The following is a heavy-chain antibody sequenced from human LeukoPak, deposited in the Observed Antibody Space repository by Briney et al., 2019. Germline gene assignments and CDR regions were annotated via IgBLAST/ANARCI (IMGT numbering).Heavy chain of an antibody. CDR2: TSSSDPGT. Sequence: GGSLRLFCAASGFPLSSYAMSWVRQASGKGLEWVSATSSSDPGTYYADSVRGRFTISRDNSKNTLHLQMNSLRAEDTAVYYCAKDQTPYYWGQGTLVTVSS. CDR1: GFPLSSYA. J-gene: IGHJ4*02. V-gene: IGHV3-23*01. CDR3: AKDQTPYY.